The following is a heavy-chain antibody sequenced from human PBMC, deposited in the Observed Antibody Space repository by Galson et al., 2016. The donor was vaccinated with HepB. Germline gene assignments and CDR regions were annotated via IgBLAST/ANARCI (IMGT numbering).Heavy chain of an antibody. D-gene: IGHD2-2*01. J-gene: IGHJ5*02. CDR3: TIVQSYLGLDWFDP. Sequence: SLRLSCAASGFTFGDYAMSWFRQAPGKGLEWVGFIRSKAYGGTTEYAASVKGRVTISRDYSKSIAYLQMNSLKTEDTAVYYCTIVQSYLGLDWFDPWGQGTLGTVSS. V-gene: IGHV3-49*03. CDR2: IRSKAYGGTT. CDR1: GFTFGDYA.